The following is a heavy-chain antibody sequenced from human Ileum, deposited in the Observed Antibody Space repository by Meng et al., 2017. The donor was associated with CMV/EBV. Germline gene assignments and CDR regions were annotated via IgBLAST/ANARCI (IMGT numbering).Heavy chain of an antibody. CDR1: GGSISSGDYY. V-gene: IGHV4-30-4*08. CDR3: ARRSSGLFDY. Sequence: QVHLQESGPGLVKPSQTLSLTCTVSGGSISSGDYYWTWIRQPPGKGLEWIGYIYYSGTTYYNPSLKSRVSISVDTSRNQFSLQLSSVTAADTAVYYCARRSSGLFDYWGQGILVTVSS. CDR2: IYYSGTT. J-gene: IGHJ4*02. D-gene: IGHD6-13*01.